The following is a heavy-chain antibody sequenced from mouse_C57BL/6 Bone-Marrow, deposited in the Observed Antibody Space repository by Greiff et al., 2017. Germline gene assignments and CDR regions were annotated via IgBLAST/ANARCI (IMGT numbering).Heavy chain of an antibody. Sequence: EVQLVESGGGLVQPGGSLSLSCAASGFTFTDYYMSWVRQPPGKALEWLGFIRNKANGYTTEYSASVKGRFTISRDNSQSILYLQMNALRAEDSATYYCARSLTGAGAMDYWGQGTSVTVSS. V-gene: IGHV7-3*01. CDR2: IRNKANGYTT. CDR1: GFTFTDYY. D-gene: IGHD4-1*01. CDR3: ARSLTGAGAMDY. J-gene: IGHJ4*01.